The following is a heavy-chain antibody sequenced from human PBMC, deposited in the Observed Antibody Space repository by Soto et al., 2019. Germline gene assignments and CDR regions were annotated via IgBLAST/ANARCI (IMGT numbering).Heavy chain of an antibody. V-gene: IGHV4-61*01. Sequence: SETLSLTCTVSGGSVISGSYYWIWIRQPPGKGLEWIGYIYYSGSTNHNPSLKSRVTISVDTSKNQFSLKLSSVTAADTAVYYCAREEGSGLAFGGPYGMDVWGQGTTVTVSS. D-gene: IGHD3-16*01. CDR2: IYYSGST. J-gene: IGHJ6*02. CDR1: GGSVISGSYY. CDR3: AREEGSGLAFGGPYGMDV.